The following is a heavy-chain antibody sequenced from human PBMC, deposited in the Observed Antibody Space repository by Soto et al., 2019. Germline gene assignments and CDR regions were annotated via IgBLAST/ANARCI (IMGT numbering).Heavy chain of an antibody. J-gene: IGHJ4*02. V-gene: IGHV1-46*02. CDR3: ARGPDDSDVPRWDY. Sequence: QVQLMQSGAEVRKPGASVRLSCETSGYTFNQYYIHWVRQAPGQGLEWMGIINLRGGTTEYAHKFRGRVTVTGDTSTRTAYMELRSLRSDDTAIYFCARGPDDSDVPRWDYWGQGTLVTVSS. CDR1: GYTFNQYY. D-gene: IGHD4-17*01. CDR2: INLRGGTT.